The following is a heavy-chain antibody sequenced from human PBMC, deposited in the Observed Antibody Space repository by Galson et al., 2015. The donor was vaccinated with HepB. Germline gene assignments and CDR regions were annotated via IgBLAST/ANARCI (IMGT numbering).Heavy chain of an antibody. CDR3: ARGTDVWSGPLDY. J-gene: IGHJ4*02. D-gene: IGHD3-3*01. Sequence: SVKVSCKASGGTFSAYSINWVRQAPGQGLEWMGGILPINGTATYAQKPQGRVTISADESTTTAYMEVSGLTSEDTAVYYCARGTDVWSGPLDYWGQGTLITVSS. V-gene: IGHV1-69*13. CDR1: GGTFSAYS. CDR2: ILPINGTA.